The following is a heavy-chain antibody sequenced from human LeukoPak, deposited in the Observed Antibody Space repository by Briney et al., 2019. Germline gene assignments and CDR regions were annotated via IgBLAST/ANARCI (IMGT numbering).Heavy chain of an antibody. CDR1: GFTFGSYS. J-gene: IGHJ6*03. D-gene: IGHD3-10*01. CDR2: ISSSSSYI. V-gene: IGHV3-21*01. Sequence: GGSLRLSCAASGFTFGSYSMNWVRQAPGKGLEWVSSISSSSSYIYYADSVKGRFTTSRDNAKNSLYLQMNSLRAEDTAVYYCAREGLLRQQGSYMDVWGKGTTVTVSS. CDR3: AREGLLRQQGSYMDV.